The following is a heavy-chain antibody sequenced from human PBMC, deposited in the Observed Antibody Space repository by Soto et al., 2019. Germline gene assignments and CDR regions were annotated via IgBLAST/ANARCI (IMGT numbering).Heavy chain of an antibody. CDR3: VKDGGYCSSTTCYSPRNHYFDS. CDR2: IKFDGSVK. Sequence: GGSLRLSCAASGFNFSDYWMSWVRQAPGKGPEWVANIKFDGSVKQYVDSVRGRFTISRDNSRNSLFLQMNSLRAGDTAVYYCVKDGGYCSSTTCYSPRNHYFDSWGQGTLVTVSS. V-gene: IGHV3-7*03. CDR1: GFNFSDYW. D-gene: IGHD2-2*01. J-gene: IGHJ4*02.